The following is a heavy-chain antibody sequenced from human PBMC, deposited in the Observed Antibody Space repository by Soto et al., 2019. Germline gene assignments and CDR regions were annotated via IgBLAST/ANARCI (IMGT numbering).Heavy chain of an antibody. D-gene: IGHD2-2*02. V-gene: IGHV1-3*01. Sequence: VSCKASGYTFTTYDMHWVRQAPGQRLEWMGWINAGNGNTKYSQKFQGRVTITRDTSASTAYMELSSLRSEDTAVYYCASSFTVPAAIAYWGQGTLVTVSS. CDR2: INAGNGNT. CDR3: ASSFTVPAAIAY. CDR1: GYTFTTYD. J-gene: IGHJ4*02.